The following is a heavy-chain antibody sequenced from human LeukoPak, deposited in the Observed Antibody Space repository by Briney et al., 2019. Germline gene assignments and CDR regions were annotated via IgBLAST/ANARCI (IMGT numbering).Heavy chain of an antibody. V-gene: IGHV1-3*01. CDR1: GYTFTSYA. CDR3: ARDSPGKCNTRGATYGMDV. Sequence: GASVKVSCKASGYTFTSYAMHWVRQAPGQRLEWMGWINAGNGNTKYSQKFQGRVTITRDTSASTAYMELSSLRSEDTAVYYCARDSPGKCNTRGATYGMDVWGQGTTVTVSS. J-gene: IGHJ6*02. CDR2: INAGNGNT. D-gene: IGHD1-14*01.